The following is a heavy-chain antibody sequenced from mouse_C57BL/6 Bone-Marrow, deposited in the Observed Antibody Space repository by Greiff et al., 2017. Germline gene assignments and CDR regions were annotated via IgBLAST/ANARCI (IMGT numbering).Heavy chain of an antibody. J-gene: IGHJ4*01. CDR1: GYTFTSYW. CDR2: IDPSDSYT. D-gene: IGHD3-2*02. Sequence: QVQLQQPGAELVKPGASVKLSCKASGYTFTSYWMQWVKQRPGQGLEWIGEIDPSDSYTNSNQKFKGKATLTVDTSSSTAYMQLSSLTSEDSAVYYCARDSSGSYAMDYWGQGTSVTVSS. V-gene: IGHV1-50*01. CDR3: ARDSSGSYAMDY.